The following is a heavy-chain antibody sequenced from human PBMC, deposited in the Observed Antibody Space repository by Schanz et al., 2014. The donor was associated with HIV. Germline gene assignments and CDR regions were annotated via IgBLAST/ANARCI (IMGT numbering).Heavy chain of an antibody. CDR1: GFTFSSSG. J-gene: IGHJ6*02. CDR3: ARETSGFSTSWPPRYHYYGMDV. D-gene: IGHD6-13*01. Sequence: QVQLVESGGGVVQPGRSLRLSCTASGFTFSSSGMHWVRQAPGKGXXXXPTSEKEENKKANPHPVKGRFTISRDNSKNTLYLEMNSLRPEDTAVYYCARETSGFSTSWPPRYHYYGMDVWGQGTTVTVSS. CDR2: SEKEENKK. V-gene: IGHV3-33*05.